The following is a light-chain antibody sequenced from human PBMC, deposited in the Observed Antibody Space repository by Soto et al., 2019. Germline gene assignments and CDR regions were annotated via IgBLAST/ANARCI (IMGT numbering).Light chain of an antibody. J-gene: IGKJ4*01. CDR1: QSISSW. V-gene: IGKV1-5*01. CDR3: QQYNSYSPLT. CDR2: DAS. Sequence: DIQMTQSPSTLSASVGDRVTITCRASQSISSWLAWYQQKPGKAPKLLIYDASSLESGVPSRFSGSGSGTEFTLTISSLQPDDFAPYYCQQYNSYSPLTFGGGTKVEIK.